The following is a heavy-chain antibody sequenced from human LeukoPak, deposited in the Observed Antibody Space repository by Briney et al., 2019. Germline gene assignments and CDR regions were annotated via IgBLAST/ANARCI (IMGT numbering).Heavy chain of an antibody. CDR2: IYYSGST. V-gene: IGHV4-39*01. CDR3: ARHDRDYLLDY. J-gene: IGHJ4*02. Sequence: PSETLSLTCTVSGGSISSSSYYWGWIRQPPGKGLEWIGSIYYSGSTYYNPSLKSRVTISVDTSKNQFSLKLSSVTAADTAVYYCARHDRDYLLDYWGQGTLVTVSS. D-gene: IGHD2/OR15-2a*01. CDR1: GGSISSSSYY.